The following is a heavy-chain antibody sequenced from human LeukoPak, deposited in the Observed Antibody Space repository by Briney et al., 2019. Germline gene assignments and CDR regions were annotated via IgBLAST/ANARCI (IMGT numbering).Heavy chain of an antibody. V-gene: IGHV3-7*01. Sequence: GGSLRLSCAGSGFTFSNHWMSWVRQAPGKGLECVANIKQDGSEKYYVDSVKGRFTISRDNAENSLYLQMNSLRAEDTAAYYCARVRGGTWYGMDVWGQGTTVTVS. CDR2: IKQDGSEK. CDR3: ARVRGGTWYGMDV. J-gene: IGHJ6*02. CDR1: GFTFSNHW. D-gene: IGHD3-10*01.